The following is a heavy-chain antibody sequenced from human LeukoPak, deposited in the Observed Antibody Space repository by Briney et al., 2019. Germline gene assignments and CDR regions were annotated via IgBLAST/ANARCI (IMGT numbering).Heavy chain of an antibody. J-gene: IGHJ4*02. D-gene: IGHD2-21*01. CDR1: GGSVSSGSYY. Sequence: PSETLSLTCTVSGGSVSSGSYYWSWIRQPPGKGLERIGYIYYSGSTNCNPSLKSRVTISVDTSKNQFSLKLTSGTAADAAVYYVARNLGDRYFDNWGQGNLVTVSS. CDR2: IYYSGST. V-gene: IGHV4-61*01. CDR3: ARNLGDRYFDN.